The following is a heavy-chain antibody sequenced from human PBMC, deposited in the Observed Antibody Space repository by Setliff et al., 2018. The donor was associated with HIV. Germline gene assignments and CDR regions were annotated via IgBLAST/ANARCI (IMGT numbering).Heavy chain of an antibody. V-gene: IGHV3-15*01. Sequence: GGSLRLSCAASGSTFSNAYMNWVRQAPGKGLEWVGRIKSKTDGGTTDYAAPVKGRFTISRDDSENTLYLQMNSLKTEDTAVYYCARVTVDWGFGNAFDIWGQGTMVTVSS. CDR2: IKSKTDGGTT. D-gene: IGHD7-27*01. CDR1: GSTFSNAY. J-gene: IGHJ3*02. CDR3: ARVTVDWGFGNAFDI.